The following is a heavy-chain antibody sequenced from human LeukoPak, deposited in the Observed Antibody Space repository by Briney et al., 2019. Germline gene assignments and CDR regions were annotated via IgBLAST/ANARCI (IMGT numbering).Heavy chain of an antibody. CDR1: GGSFSIYY. CDR2: INHREST. CDR3: ARRVRSADYRLDY. J-gene: IGHJ4*02. V-gene: IGHV4-34*01. D-gene: IGHD4/OR15-4a*01. Sequence: SETLSLTCAVYGGSFSIYYWNWIRQSPGKGLEWIAEINHRESTNYNPSLKSQVTLSVDTSKSQFSLRLNSVTAADTAVYYCARRVRSADYRLDYWGQGILVTVSS.